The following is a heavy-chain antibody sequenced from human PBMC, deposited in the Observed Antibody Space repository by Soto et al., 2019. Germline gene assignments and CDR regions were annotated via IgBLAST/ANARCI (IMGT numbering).Heavy chain of an antibody. CDR1: GFTFSSYW. D-gene: IGHD2-15*01. V-gene: IGHV3-74*01. CDR2: INSDGSST. Sequence: EVQLVESGGGLVQPGGSLRLSCAASGFTFSSYWMHWVRQAPGKGLVWVSRINSDGSSTSYADSVKGRFTISRDNAKNTLYLQMNSLRAEDTAVYYCARGVVVAATPFGVHYYYYMDVWGKGTTVTVSS. CDR3: ARGVVVAATPFGVHYYYYMDV. J-gene: IGHJ6*03.